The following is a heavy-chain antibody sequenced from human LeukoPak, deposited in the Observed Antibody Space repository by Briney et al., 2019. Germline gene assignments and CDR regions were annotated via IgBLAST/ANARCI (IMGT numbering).Heavy chain of an antibody. V-gene: IGHV3-7*01. CDR2: IKQDGGEK. CDR1: GFTFSYYW. J-gene: IGHJ5*02. Sequence: GGSLRLSCAASGFTFSYYWMSWVRQAPGKGLEWVANIKQDGGEKYYLDSVKGRFTIFRDNAKNSLFLQMDSLRAEDTAVYYCVGSSTEDWFDPWGQGTLVTVSS. CDR3: VGSSTEDWFDP. D-gene: IGHD6-6*01.